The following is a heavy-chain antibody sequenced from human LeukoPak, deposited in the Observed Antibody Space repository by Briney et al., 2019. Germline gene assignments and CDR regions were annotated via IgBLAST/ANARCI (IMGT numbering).Heavy chain of an antibody. CDR3: ARAAAGRAYYHYGMDV. Sequence: GGSLRLSCAASGFTFSSYAMTWVRQAPGKGLEWVSGTSGSGASTYYADSVKGRFTISRDNSKNTLDLQMNSLRAEDTAVYYCARAAAGRAYYHYGMDVWGQGTTVTVSS. CDR2: TSGSGAST. CDR1: GFTFSSYA. J-gene: IGHJ6*02. V-gene: IGHV3-23*01. D-gene: IGHD6-13*01.